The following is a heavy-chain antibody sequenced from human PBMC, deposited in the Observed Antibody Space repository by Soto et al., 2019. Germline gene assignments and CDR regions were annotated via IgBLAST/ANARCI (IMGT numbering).Heavy chain of an antibody. CDR1: GYTFTNYG. Sequence: QVQLVQSGGEVKKPGASVTVSCKTSGYTFTNYGISWVRQAPGQGLEFMGWITTYNGNTAYAQKFQERVTMTRDTTTSTPYMELRSLRSHDTAINYCATFLQLRDLKYSGQGTLVTVSS. CDR3: ATFLQLRDLKY. D-gene: IGHD2-2*01. J-gene: IGHJ4*02. V-gene: IGHV1-18*01. CDR2: ITTYNGNT.